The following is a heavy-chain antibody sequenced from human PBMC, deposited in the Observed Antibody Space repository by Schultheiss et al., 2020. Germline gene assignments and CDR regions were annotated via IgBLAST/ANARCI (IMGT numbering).Heavy chain of an antibody. CDR1: GFTFSSYG. J-gene: IGHJ6*03. V-gene: IGHV3-21*01. D-gene: IGHD3-3*01. CDR2: ISSSRSYI. CDR3: ARADYYDFWSGYYRDYYYYMDV. Sequence: GGSLRLSCAVSGFTFSSYGMHWVRQAPGKGLEWVSSISSSRSYIYYADSVKGRFTISRDNAKDSLYLQMNSLRAEDTAVYYCARADYYDFWSGYYRDYYYYMDVWGKGTTVTVSS.